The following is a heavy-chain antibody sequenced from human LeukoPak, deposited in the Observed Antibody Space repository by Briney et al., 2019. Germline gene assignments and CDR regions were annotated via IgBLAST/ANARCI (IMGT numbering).Heavy chain of an antibody. CDR3: ARMLSYCGGDCYPDAFDI. CDR2: IYYSGST. J-gene: IGHJ3*02. Sequence: SETLSLTCTVSGGSISSYYWSWIRRPPGKGLEWIGYIYYSGSTNYNPSLKSRVTISVGTSKNQFSLKLSSVTAADTAVYYCARMLSYCGGDCYPDAFDIWGQGTMVTVSS. CDR1: GGSISSYY. D-gene: IGHD2-21*02. V-gene: IGHV4-59*01.